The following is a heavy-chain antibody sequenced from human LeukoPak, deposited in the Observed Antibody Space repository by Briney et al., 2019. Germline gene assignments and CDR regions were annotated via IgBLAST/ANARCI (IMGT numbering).Heavy chain of an antibody. J-gene: IGHJ3*02. D-gene: IGHD2-2*01. CDR3: ARVGYHGADAFDI. V-gene: IGHV1-18*01. CDR1: GGTFISYA. CDR2: ISAYNGNT. Sequence: ASVKVPCKASGGTFISYAISWVRQAPGQGREWMGWISAYNGNTNYAQKLQGRVTMTTDTSTSTAYMELRSLRSDDTAVYYCARVGYHGADAFDIWGQGTMVTVSS.